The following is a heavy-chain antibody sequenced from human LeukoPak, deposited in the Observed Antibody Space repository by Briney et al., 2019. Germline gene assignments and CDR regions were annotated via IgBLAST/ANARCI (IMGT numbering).Heavy chain of an antibody. Sequence: SETLSLTCTVSGGSISSSSYYWGWIRQPPGKGLEWIGSIYYSGSTYYNPSLKSRVTISVDTSKNQFSLKLSSVTAADTAVYYCARDTLDSSGYYGSGMDVWGQGTTVTVSS. CDR3: ARDTLDSSGYYGSGMDV. CDR1: GGSISSSSYY. V-gene: IGHV4-39*07. CDR2: IYYSGST. J-gene: IGHJ6*02. D-gene: IGHD3-22*01.